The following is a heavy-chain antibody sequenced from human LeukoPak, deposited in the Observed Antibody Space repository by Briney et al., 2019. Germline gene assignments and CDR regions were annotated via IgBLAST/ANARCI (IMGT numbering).Heavy chain of an antibody. J-gene: IGHJ1*01. CDR1: SGSISSSSYY. D-gene: IGHD3-22*01. CDR2: IYYSGST. Sequence: PSETLSLTCTISSGSISSSSYYWGWIRQPPGKGLEWIADIYYSGSTYYNPSHKSRVSISIDTSNNHFSLRLSSVTAADTALYYCARRRYYDSTGYLDWGQGTLVTVSS. V-gene: IGHV4-39*02. CDR3: ARRRYYDSTGYLD.